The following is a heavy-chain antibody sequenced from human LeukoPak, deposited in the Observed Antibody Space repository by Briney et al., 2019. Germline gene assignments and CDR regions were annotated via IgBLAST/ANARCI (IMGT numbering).Heavy chain of an antibody. CDR1: GFAFNSYW. D-gene: IGHD1-26*01. Sequence: PGGSLRLSCVASGFAFNSYWMIWVRQAPGKGLEWLANINEDGSESNYVDSVKGRLTISRDNAKTSLYLQMNSLRAEDTAVYYCVRDGMRGGDFDYWGQGTLVTVSS. J-gene: IGHJ4*02. V-gene: IGHV3-7*01. CDR3: VRDGMRGGDFDY. CDR2: INEDGSES.